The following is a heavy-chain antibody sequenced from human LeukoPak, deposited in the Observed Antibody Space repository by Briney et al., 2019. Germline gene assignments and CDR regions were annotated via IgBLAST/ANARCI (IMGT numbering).Heavy chain of an antibody. CDR1: GYSFTNYW. CDR3: ARQRDSGFDFDS. Sequence: GEPLKISCMGSGYSFTNYWIGWVRQVPGSGLEWMGVIYPSDSDTRYSPSFQGQVTISADKSIDTAYLQWSSLKASDIAMYYCARQRDSGFDFDSWGQGTLVTVSS. V-gene: IGHV5-51*01. CDR2: IYPSDSDT. J-gene: IGHJ4*02. D-gene: IGHD5-12*01.